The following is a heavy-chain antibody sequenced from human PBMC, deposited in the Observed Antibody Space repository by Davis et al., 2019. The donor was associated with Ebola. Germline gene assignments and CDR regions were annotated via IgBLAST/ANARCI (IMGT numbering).Heavy chain of an antibody. V-gene: IGHV3-9*01. J-gene: IGHJ4*02. CDR3: ARSKGGAYFDY. CDR1: GFTFDDYA. D-gene: IGHD2-21*01. CDR2: ISWNSGSI. Sequence: PGGSLRLSCAASGFTFDDYAMHWVRQAPGKGLEWVSGISWNSGSIGYADSVKGRFTISRDNAKNSLYLQMNSLRAEDTAVYYCARSKGGAYFDYWGQGTLVTVSS.